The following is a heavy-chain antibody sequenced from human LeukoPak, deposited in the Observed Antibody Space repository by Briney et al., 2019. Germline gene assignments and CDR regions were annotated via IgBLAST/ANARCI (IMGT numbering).Heavy chain of an antibody. J-gene: IGHJ4*02. D-gene: IGHD1-1*01. CDR2: FDPEDGET. CDR3: ATPLGNWNDVYYFDY. CDR1: GYTLTELS. Sequence: GASVKVSCKVSGYTLTELSMHWVRQAPGKGLEWMGGFDPEDGETIYAQKFQGRVTMTEDTSTDTAYMELSSLRSEDTAVYYCATPLGNWNDVYYFDYWGQGTLVTVPS. V-gene: IGHV1-24*01.